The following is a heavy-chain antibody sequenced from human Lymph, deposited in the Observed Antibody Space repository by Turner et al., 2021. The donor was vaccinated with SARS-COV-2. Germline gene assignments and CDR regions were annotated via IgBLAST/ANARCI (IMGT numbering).Heavy chain of an antibody. V-gene: IGHV1-8*02. CDR1: GYTFTSYD. D-gene: IGHD1-26*01. CDR2: MNPNSGNT. Sequence: QVQLVQSGAEVKTPGASVQVSCKAPGYTFTSYDINWVRQATGQGLEWMGWMNPNSGNTGYAQKFQGRVTMTRNTSISTAYMELSSLRSEDTAVYYCARGRYSGGGMDVWGQGTTVTVSS. J-gene: IGHJ6*02. CDR3: ARGRYSGGGMDV.